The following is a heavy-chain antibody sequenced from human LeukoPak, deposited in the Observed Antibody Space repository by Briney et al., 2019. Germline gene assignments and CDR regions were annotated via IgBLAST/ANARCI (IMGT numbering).Heavy chain of an antibody. CDR3: AKASVAIPQYCNS. V-gene: IGHV3-23*01. CDR2: ISGSGGST. D-gene: IGHD2-2*02. J-gene: IGHJ5*02. CDR1: GFTFSSYA. Sequence: GGSLRLSCAASGFTFSSYAMSWVRQAPGKGLEWVSAISGSGGSTYYADSAKGRFTISRDNSKDTLFLQLNSLTAADTAMYFCAKASVAIPQYCNSWGQGTLVTVSS.